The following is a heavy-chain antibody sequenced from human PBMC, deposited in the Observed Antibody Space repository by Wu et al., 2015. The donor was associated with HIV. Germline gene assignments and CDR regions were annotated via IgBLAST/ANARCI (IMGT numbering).Heavy chain of an antibody. V-gene: IGHV1-2*02. CDR3: ARVGVVVPAARGGDYYYMDV. Sequence: QVQLVQSGAEVKKPGSSVKVSCKGSGGTFSSYAISWVRQAPGQGLEWMGGITPNSGGTNYAEKFQGRVTMTRDTSISTVYMELRRLRSDDTAVYYCARVGVVVPAARGGDYYYMDVWRRKGPRSPSP. D-gene: IGHD2-2*01. CDR2: ITPNSGGT. J-gene: IGHJ6*03. CDR1: GGTFSSYA.